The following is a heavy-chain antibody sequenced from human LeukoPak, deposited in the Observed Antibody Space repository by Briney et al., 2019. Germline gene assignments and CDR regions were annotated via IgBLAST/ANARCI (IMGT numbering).Heavy chain of an antibody. CDR3: ARRNYDFWSGYYAEDAFDI. Sequence: GGSLRLSCAASGFTFSSYAMHWVRQAPGKGLEWVAVISYDGSNKYYADSVKGRFTISRGNSKNTLYLQMNSLRAEDTAVYYCARRNYDFWSGYYAEDAFDIWGQGTMVTVSS. J-gene: IGHJ3*02. CDR2: ISYDGSNK. V-gene: IGHV3-30-3*01. D-gene: IGHD3-3*01. CDR1: GFTFSSYA.